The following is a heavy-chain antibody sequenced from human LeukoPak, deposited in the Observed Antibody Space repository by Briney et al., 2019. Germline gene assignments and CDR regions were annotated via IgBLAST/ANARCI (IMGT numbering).Heavy chain of an antibody. CDR3: ARAGGLLPPFGDY. CDR1: GYTFTNYG. Sequence: ASVKVSCKASGYTFTNYGFTWVRQAPGQGLEWMGWISTYNGNTNYAQKFQGRVTMTTDTSTSTAYMELRSLRSDDTAVYYCARAGGLLPPFGDYWGQGTLVTVSS. D-gene: IGHD3-16*01. CDR2: ISTYNGNT. J-gene: IGHJ4*02. V-gene: IGHV1-18*04.